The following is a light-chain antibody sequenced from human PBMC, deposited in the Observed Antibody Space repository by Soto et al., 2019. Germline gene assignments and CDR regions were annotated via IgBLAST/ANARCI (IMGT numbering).Light chain of an antibody. J-gene: IGLJ2*01. Sequence: QSVLTQPASVSGSPGQSITISCTGTSSDVGAHNYVSWYQQHPGKAPKLIVFEVTNRPSGVSDRFSGSKSGTTASLTISGLQAEDEADYYCCSFTTSSTWIFGGGTK. V-gene: IGLV2-14*01. CDR3: CSFTTSSTWI. CDR2: EVT. CDR1: SSDVGAHNY.